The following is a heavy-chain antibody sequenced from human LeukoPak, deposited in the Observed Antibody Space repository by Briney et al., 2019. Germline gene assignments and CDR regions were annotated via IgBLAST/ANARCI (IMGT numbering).Heavy chain of an antibody. CDR3: ARDGESGYVPFDY. D-gene: IGHD5-12*01. CDR1: GFTFSSYS. Sequence: PGGSLRLSCAASGFTFSSYSMNWVRQAPGKGLEWVSYISSSSSTIYYADSVKGRFTISRDNAKNSRYLQMNSLRDEDTAVYYCARDGESGYVPFDYWGQGTLVTVSS. J-gene: IGHJ4*02. CDR2: ISSSSSTI. V-gene: IGHV3-48*02.